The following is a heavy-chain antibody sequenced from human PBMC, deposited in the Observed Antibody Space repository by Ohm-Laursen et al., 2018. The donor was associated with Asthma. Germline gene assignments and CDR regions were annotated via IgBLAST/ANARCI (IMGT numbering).Heavy chain of an antibody. D-gene: IGHD3-10*01. CDR3: ARGQGSGDISGSDPFDL. Sequence: SLRLSCAASGFTVRSNYMNWVRQAPGRGLEWVPVFYSGGSTYYADSVRGRFTISRDNSKNTLYLQMSSLRGDDTAVYYCARGQGSGDISGSDPFDLWGQGTTVIVSS. V-gene: IGHV3-53*01. CDR1: GFTVRSNY. CDR2: FYSGGST. J-gene: IGHJ3*01.